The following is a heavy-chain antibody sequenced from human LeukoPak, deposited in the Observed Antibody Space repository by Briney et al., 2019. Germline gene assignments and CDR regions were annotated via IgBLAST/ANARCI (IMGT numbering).Heavy chain of an antibody. CDR3: ANKRYGGSDFDY. Sequence: SGPTLVKLTHTRTLTCSFSGFLLSTSGGGVGWIGQPPGKALEWVDINYWDDNKRYTPSLKSRLTITKDTNKHQVLLTMTNMAAVKTATYHCANKRYGGSDFDYWGQGTLVTVSS. D-gene: IGHD4-23*01. CDR1: GFLLSTSGGG. J-gene: IGHJ4*02. CDR2: NYWDDNK. V-gene: IGHV2-5*02.